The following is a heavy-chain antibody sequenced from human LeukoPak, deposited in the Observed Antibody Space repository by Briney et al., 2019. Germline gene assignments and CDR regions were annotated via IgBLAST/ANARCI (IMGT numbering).Heavy chain of an antibody. V-gene: IGHV4-34*01. CDR3: ARGRISVVVTAARWFRYFDL. J-gene: IGHJ2*01. CDR2: INHSGST. CDR1: GGSFSGYY. D-gene: IGHD2-21*02. Sequence: SETLSLTCAVYGGSFSGYYWSWIRQPPGKGLEWIGEINHSGSTTYNPSLKSRVTISVDTSKNQFSLKLTSVTAADTAVYYCARGRISVVVTAARWFRYFDLWGRGTLVTVSS.